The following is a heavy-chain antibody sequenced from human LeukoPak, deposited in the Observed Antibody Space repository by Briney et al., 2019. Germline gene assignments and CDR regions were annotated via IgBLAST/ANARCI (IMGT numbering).Heavy chain of an antibody. D-gene: IGHD6-13*01. Sequence: PSQSLSLTCALYGGSFSGYYWSWVSQPPGKWLEWIGEINNSGSTNYIPSLKSRVTISVDTSKNQFSVKLSSVTAADTAVYYCASGYSSSWPEYWGQGTLVTVSS. J-gene: IGHJ4*02. CDR2: INNSGST. CDR3: ASGYSSSWPEY. CDR1: GGSFSGYY. V-gene: IGHV4-34*01.